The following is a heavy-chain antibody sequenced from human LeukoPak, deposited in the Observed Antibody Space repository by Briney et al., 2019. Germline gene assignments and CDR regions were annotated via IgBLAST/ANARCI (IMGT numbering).Heavy chain of an antibody. CDR2: ISYDGSNK. V-gene: IGHV3-30*14. D-gene: IGHD3-22*01. CDR3: AKDSAWYYYDSSGYFHY. J-gene: IGHJ4*02. Sequence: PGGSLRLSCAASGFTFSSYAMHWVRQAPGKGLEWVAVISYDGSNKYYADSVKGRFTISRDNSKNTLYLQMNSLRAEDTAVYYCAKDSAWYYYDSSGYFHYWGQGTLVTVSS. CDR1: GFTFSSYA.